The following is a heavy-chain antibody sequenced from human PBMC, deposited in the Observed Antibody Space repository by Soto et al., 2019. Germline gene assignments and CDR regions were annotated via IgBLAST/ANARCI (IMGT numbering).Heavy chain of an antibody. CDR2: IFSNDEK. V-gene: IGHV2-26*01. CDR3: ARILFGRSVAGGYFYMDV. D-gene: IGHD6-19*01. CDR1: GFSLSNGKVG. J-gene: IGHJ6*03. Sequence: SGPTLVNPTETLTLTCTVSGFSLSNGKVGVSWIRRPPGKALKWLAHIFSNDEKSYRTSLKSRLTISEDTSKSQVVLTMTNVDPVDTATYYCARILFGRSVAGGYFYMDVWGKGTTVTVSS.